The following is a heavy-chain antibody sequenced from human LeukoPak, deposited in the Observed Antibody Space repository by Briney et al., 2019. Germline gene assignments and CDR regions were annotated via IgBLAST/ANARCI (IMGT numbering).Heavy chain of an antibody. D-gene: IGHD2-15*01. J-gene: IGHJ5*02. CDR3: ARDLRCSGGSCYGWFDP. CDR1: GYTFTGYY. CDR2: INPNSGGT. Sequence: ASVKVSCKASGYTFTGYYMHWVRQAPGQGLEWMGWINPNSGGTNYAQKFQGRVTMTRDTSISTAYMELSRLRSDDTAVYYCARDLRCSGGSCYGWFDPWGQGTLVTVSS. V-gene: IGHV1-2*02.